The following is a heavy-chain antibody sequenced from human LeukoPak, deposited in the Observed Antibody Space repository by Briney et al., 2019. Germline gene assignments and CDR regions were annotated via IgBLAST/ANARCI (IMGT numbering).Heavy chain of an antibody. CDR1: GFTLSSYN. D-gene: IGHD6-13*01. CDR2: ISWRNIDI. CDR3: ARVYSSTWYSGYLHMDV. J-gene: IGHJ6*03. Sequence: GGSLRLSCVASGFTLSSYNMKWVRQAPGKRLEWVSSISWRNIDIEYADSVKGRFTISRDNDKKSLYLRMNSLRVEDTAVYYCARVYSSTWYSGYLHMDVWGKGTTVTVSS. V-gene: IGHV3-21*01.